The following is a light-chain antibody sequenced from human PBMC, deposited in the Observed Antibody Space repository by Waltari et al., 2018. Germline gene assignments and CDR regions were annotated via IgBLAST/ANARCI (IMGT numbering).Light chain of an antibody. CDR1: PGISSY. Sequence: DIQLTQSPSFLSASVGDRVTITCRASPGISSYLAWYQQKPGKAPKLLIYAASPLQSGVPSRFSGSGSGTEFTLTISSLQPEDFATYYCQHLNSYPLTFGGGAKVEI. J-gene: IGKJ4*01. CDR2: AAS. CDR3: QHLNSYPLT. V-gene: IGKV1-9*01.